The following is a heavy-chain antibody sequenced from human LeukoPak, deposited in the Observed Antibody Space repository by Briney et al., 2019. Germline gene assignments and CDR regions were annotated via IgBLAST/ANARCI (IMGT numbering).Heavy chain of an antibody. V-gene: IGHV1-2*02. CDR2: INPNSGGT. D-gene: IGHD5-24*01. CDR1: GGTFSSYA. Sequence: ASVKVSCKASGGTFSSYAISWVRQAPGQGLEWMGWINPNSGGTNYAQKFQGRVTMTRDTSISTAYMELSRLRSDDTAVYYCAQIGRDGYTDWGQGTLVTVSS. J-gene: IGHJ4*02. CDR3: AQIGRDGYTD.